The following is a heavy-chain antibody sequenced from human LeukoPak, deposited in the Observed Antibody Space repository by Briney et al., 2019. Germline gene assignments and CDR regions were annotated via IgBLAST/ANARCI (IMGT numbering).Heavy chain of an antibody. Sequence: GSLRLSCAASGFTFSNAWMSWVRQPPGKGLEWIGEINHSGSTNYNPSLKSRVTISVDTSKNQFSLKLSSVTAADTAVYYCARGGRLYGDYEEDYWGQGTLVTVSS. CDR1: GFTFSNAW. CDR3: ARGGRLYGDYEEDY. V-gene: IGHV4-34*01. D-gene: IGHD4-17*01. J-gene: IGHJ4*02. CDR2: INHSGST.